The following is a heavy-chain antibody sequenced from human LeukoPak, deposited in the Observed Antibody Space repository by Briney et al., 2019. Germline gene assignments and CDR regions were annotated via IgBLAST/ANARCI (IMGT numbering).Heavy chain of an antibody. D-gene: IGHD1-1*01. Sequence: PGGSLRLSCAVSGFSFSDYGFNWVGQAPAKGLEWEAVTRFDGSIKQYADSVKGRFTIYRDDSKNTLYLQMNFLKSEDTAVYYCARWGGTRQYYFDYWGQGTLVTVSS. V-gene: IGHV3-33*01. J-gene: IGHJ4*02. CDR2: TRFDGSIK. CDR3: ARWGGTRQYYFDY. CDR1: GFSFSDYG.